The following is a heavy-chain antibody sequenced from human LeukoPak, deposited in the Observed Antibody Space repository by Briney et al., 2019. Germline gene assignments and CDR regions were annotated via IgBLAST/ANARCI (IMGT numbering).Heavy chain of an antibody. CDR2: IWYDGSNE. D-gene: IGHD1-1*01. V-gene: IGHV3-33*01. J-gene: IGHJ3*02. CDR1: GFTFSDYG. Sequence: GGSLRLSCAASGFTFSDYGMHWVRQAPGKGLEWVAVIWYDGSNENYADSVKGRFTISRDNSKNTVSLQMNSLRAEDTAVYYCAREGPSPGTGAFDIWGQGTMITVSS. CDR3: AREGPSPGTGAFDI.